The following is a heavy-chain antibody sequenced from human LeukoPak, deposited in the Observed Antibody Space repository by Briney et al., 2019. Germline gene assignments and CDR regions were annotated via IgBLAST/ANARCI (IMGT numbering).Heavy chain of an antibody. V-gene: IGHV4-30-2*01. J-gene: IGHJ4*02. CDR2: IHHSGST. CDR3: ARVGSSWPHYYFDY. D-gene: IGHD6-13*01. Sequence: PSQTLSLTCSVSGGSISSGGYSWAWIRQPPGKGLEWIGYIHHSGSTYYSPSLKSRVTISVDTSKNHFSLKLSSVTAADTAVYNCARVGSSWPHYYFDYWGQGTLVTVSS. CDR1: GGSISSGGYS.